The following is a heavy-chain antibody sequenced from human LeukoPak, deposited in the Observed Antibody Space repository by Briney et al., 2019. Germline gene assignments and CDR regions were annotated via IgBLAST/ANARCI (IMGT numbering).Heavy chain of an antibody. V-gene: IGHV4-34*12. J-gene: IGHJ4*02. CDR1: GGSFRGYY. Sequence: SETLSLTCTVYGGSFRGYYWTWIRQSPGKGLQWIGEVIHSGATNYNPSLTSRLIISVGTSRNQFSLKLSSVTAADTAVYYCARGYDSGGYYAYFDYWGQGALVTVSS. CDR2: VIHSGAT. CDR3: ARGYDSGGYYAYFDY. D-gene: IGHD3-22*01.